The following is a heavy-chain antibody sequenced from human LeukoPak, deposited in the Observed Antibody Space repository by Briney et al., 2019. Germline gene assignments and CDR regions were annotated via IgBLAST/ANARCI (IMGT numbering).Heavy chain of an antibody. J-gene: IGHJ3*02. CDR1: GFTFDDYA. CDR3: AKDIGSGSGNDAFDI. CDR2: ISWNSGSI. D-gene: IGHD1-26*01. V-gene: IGHV3-9*01. Sequence: GGSLRLSCAASGFTFDDYAMHWVRQAPGKGLEWVSGISWNSGSIGYADSVKGRFTISRDNAKNSLYLQMNCLRAEDTALYYCAKDIGSGSGNDAFDIWGQGTMVTVSS.